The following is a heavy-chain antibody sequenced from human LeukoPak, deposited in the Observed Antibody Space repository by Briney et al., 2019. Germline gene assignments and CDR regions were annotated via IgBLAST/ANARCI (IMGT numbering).Heavy chain of an antibody. CDR3: ARDVGYCSSTSCYRAGGY. CDR2: IYYSGST. Sequence: SETLSLTCTVSGGSIRSYYWRWIRQPPGKGLEWIGYIYYSGSTSYNPSLKSRVTISVDTSKNQFSLKLSSVTAADTAVYYCARDVGYCSSTSCYRAGGYWGQGTLVTVSS. CDR1: GGSIRSYY. V-gene: IGHV4-59*01. D-gene: IGHD2-2*01. J-gene: IGHJ4*02.